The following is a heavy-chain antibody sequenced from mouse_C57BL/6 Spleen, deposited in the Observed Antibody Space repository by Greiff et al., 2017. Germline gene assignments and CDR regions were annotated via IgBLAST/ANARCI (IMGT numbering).Heavy chain of an antibody. D-gene: IGHD2-2*01. J-gene: IGHJ4*01. CDR3: ARAGGYDDYAMDY. V-gene: IGHV1-80*01. CDR2: IYPGDGDT. CDR1: GYAFRSYG. Sequence: QVQLQQSGAELVKPGASVKISCKASGYAFRSYGMNWVKQRPGKGLEWIGQIYPGDGDTNYNGKFKGKATLTADKSSSTAYLQLSSLTSEDSAVYFCARAGGYDDYAMDYWGQGTSVTVSS.